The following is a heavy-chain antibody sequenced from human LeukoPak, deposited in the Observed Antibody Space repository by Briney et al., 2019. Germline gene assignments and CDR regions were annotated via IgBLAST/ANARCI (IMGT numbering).Heavy chain of an antibody. D-gene: IGHD3/OR15-3a*01. CDR3: ARVLAIFGLDTTDFYMDV. Sequence: PSETLCLTCAVSGASMSSHYWSWIRQPPGKGLEWIGYTSGSISDNPSLKSRVAVSVDPSQNQVSLSLTSVTAANTAVYYCARVLAIFGLDTTDFYMDVWGKGTTVTVSS. CDR1: GASMSSHY. J-gene: IGHJ6*03. CDR2: TSGSI. V-gene: IGHV4-59*11.